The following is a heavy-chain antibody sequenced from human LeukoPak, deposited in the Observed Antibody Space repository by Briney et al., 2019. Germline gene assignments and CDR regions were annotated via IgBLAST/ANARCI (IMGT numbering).Heavy chain of an antibody. Sequence: GGSLRLSCAASGFTVSSNYMSWVRQAPGKGLEWVSVIYSGGSTYYADSVKGRFTISRHNSKNTLYLQMNSLRAEDTAVYYCAREVAQAAGTGXFDYWGQGTLVTVSS. CDR2: IYSGGST. CDR1: GFTVSSNY. D-gene: IGHD6-13*01. CDR3: AREVAQAAGTGXFDY. J-gene: IGHJ4*02. V-gene: IGHV3-53*04.